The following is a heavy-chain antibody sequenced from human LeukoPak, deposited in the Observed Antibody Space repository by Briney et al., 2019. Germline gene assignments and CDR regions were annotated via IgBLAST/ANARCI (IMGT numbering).Heavy chain of an antibody. CDR3: ASILYGYGLDV. CDR2: SDPHQT. Sequence: GASVKVSCKVSGYTLINLSMHWVRQAPGKGLEWMGSSDPHQTNYARNFQGRLTMTEDTSADIAYMELSSLRSKDTAVYYCASILYGYGLDVWGKGTTVTVSS. D-gene: IGHD2/OR15-2a*01. CDR1: GYTLINLS. J-gene: IGHJ6*04. V-gene: IGHV1-24*01.